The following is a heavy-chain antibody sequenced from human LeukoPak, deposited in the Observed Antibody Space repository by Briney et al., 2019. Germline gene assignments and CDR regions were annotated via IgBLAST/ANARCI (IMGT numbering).Heavy chain of an antibody. CDR2: INHSGST. D-gene: IGHD3-3*01. J-gene: IGHJ3*02. Sequence: SETLSLTCAVYGGSFSGYYWSWVRQPPGKGLEWIGDINHSGSTNYNPSLKSRVTISVDTSKNQFSLKLSSVTAADTAVYYCARGNRITIFGVVRRDAFDIWGQGTMVTVSS. CDR3: ARGNRITIFGVVRRDAFDI. CDR1: GGSFSGYY. V-gene: IGHV4-34*01.